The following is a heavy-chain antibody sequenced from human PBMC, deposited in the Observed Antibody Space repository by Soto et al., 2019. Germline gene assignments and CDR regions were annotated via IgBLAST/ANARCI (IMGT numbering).Heavy chain of an antibody. CDR1: GGSISSGDYY. V-gene: IGHV4-30-4*01. Sequence: QVQLQESGPGLVKPSQTLSLTCTVSGGSISSGDYYWSWIRQPPGKGLEWIGYIYYSGSTYYNPSLKSRVTISVDTSKNQFSLKLSSVTAADTAVYYCARERSGYCSGGSCYFATQLAGMDVWGQGTTVTVSS. CDR3: ARERSGYCSGGSCYFATQLAGMDV. D-gene: IGHD2-15*01. CDR2: IYYSGST. J-gene: IGHJ6*02.